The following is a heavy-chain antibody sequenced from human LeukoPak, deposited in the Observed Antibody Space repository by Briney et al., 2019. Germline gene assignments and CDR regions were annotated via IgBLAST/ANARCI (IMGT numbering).Heavy chain of an antibody. CDR2: IGSVTTYI. J-gene: IGHJ4*02. V-gene: IGHV3-21*01. D-gene: IGHD6-19*01. CDR3: ARAIAVAGLYYFDY. Sequence: GGSLRLSCAASGFTFSDYTMNWVRQAPGKGLEWVSSIGSVTTYIYYADSLKGRFTISRDNAKNSLYLQMDSLRAEDTAIYFCARAIAVAGLYYFDYWGQGTLVTCSS. CDR1: GFTFSDYT.